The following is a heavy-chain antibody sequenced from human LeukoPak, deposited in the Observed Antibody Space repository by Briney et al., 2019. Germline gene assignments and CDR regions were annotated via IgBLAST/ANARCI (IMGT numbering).Heavy chain of an antibody. Sequence: PGGSLRLSCAASGLTFSSYWMHWVRQAPGKGLVWVSRVSTDGSSTNSADSVKGRLTISRDNAKNTLYLQMNSLRAEDTAVYYCVREYSSSSGRAFDMWGQGTMVTVSP. CDR3: VREYSSSSGRAFDM. V-gene: IGHV3-74*01. CDR2: VSTDGSST. D-gene: IGHD6-6*01. J-gene: IGHJ3*02. CDR1: GLTFSSYW.